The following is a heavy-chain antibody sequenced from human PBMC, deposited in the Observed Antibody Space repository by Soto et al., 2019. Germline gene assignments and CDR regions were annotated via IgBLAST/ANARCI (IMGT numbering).Heavy chain of an antibody. Sequence: SETLSLTCTVSGGSISSYYWSWIRQPPGKGLEWIGYIYYSGSTNYNPSLKSRVTISVDTSKNQFSLKLSSVTAADTAVYYCARSLGYSYGLTYYFDYWGQGTLVTVS. D-gene: IGHD5-18*01. CDR2: IYYSGST. CDR1: GGSISSYY. J-gene: IGHJ4*02. CDR3: ARSLGYSYGLTYYFDY. V-gene: IGHV4-59*01.